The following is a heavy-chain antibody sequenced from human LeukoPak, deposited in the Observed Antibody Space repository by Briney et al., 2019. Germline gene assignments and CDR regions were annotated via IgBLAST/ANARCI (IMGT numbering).Heavy chain of an antibody. V-gene: IGHV4-59*01. CDR3: ARDIALGSGKYYFDY. CDR1: GGSISTYY. Sequence: SETLSLTCTVSGGSISTYYWSWIRQPPGKGLEWIGYIDYSGSTNYNPSLKSRVTISLDMSKNQFSLRLSSVTAADTAVYFCARDIALGSGKYYFDYWGQGTLVTVSS. J-gene: IGHJ4*02. CDR2: IDYSGST. D-gene: IGHD3-10*01.